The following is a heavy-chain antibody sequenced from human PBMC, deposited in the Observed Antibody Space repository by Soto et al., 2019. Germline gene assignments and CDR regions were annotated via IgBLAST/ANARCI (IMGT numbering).Heavy chain of an antibody. CDR3: AREKVLSTWGHTKNTWFDP. V-gene: IGHV4-31*03. CDR1: GVSISDSGYY. Sequence: PSETLSLTCSVSGVSISDSGYYWNWIRQHPGKGLEWLGYIYYSGTTRYNPSLRSRLTISIDTSKNHFSLRLTSVTAADTAVYYCAREKVLSTWGHTKNTWFDPWGQGTLVTVS. J-gene: IGHJ5*02. D-gene: IGHD7-27*01. CDR2: IYYSGTT.